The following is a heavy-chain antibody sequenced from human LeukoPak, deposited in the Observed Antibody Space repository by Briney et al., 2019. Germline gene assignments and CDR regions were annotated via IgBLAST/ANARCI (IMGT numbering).Heavy chain of an antibody. Sequence: SETLSLTCAVYGGCFSGYYWSWIRQPPGKGLEWIGEINHSGSTNYNPSLKSRVTISVDTSKNQFSLKLSSVTAADTAVYYCALEGPIVVVVWGQGTLVTVSS. CDR1: GGCFSGYY. CDR3: ALEGPIVVVV. D-gene: IGHD2-21*01. CDR2: INHSGST. J-gene: IGHJ4*02. V-gene: IGHV4-34*01.